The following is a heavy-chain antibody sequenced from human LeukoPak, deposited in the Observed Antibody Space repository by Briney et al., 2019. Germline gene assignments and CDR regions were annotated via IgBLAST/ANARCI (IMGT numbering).Heavy chain of an antibody. Sequence: GESLKISCKGSGYSFTSYWIGWVRQMPGKGLEWMGIIYPGDSDTRYSPSFQGQVTISADKSISTAYLQWSSLKASDTAMYYCARQRYYYDSSGYHGGGFDPWGQGTLVTVSS. CDR2: IYPGDSDT. CDR1: GYSFTSYW. CDR3: ARQRYYYDSSGYHGGGFDP. D-gene: IGHD3-22*01. J-gene: IGHJ5*02. V-gene: IGHV5-51*01.